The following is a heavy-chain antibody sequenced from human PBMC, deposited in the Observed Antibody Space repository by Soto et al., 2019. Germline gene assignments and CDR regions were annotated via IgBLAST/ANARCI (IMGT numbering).Heavy chain of an antibody. CDR1: GYTFTSYG. CDR2: ISAYNGNT. V-gene: IGHV1-18*01. D-gene: IGHD3-10*01. J-gene: IGHJ5*02. Sequence: QVQLVQSGAEVKKPGASVKVSCKASGYTFTSYGISWVRQAPGQGLEWMGWISAYNGNTNYAQKLQGRVTMTTDTSESTAYMELRSLRSDDTAVYSCARVIGHYFGSGRQGGWFDPWGQGTLVTVSS. CDR3: ARVIGHYFGSGRQGGWFDP.